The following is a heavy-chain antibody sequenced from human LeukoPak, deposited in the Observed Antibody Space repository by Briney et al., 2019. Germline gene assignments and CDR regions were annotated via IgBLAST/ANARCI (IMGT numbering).Heavy chain of an antibody. D-gene: IGHD2-2*01. V-gene: IGHV1-3*01. Sequence: ASAKVSCKASGYTFTSYVIHWVRQAPGQRLEWMGWINAGNGNTKYSQQFQDRVTITRDTSANTAYMELTSLRSEDTAVYYCARDIFGTSRPSDYWGQGTLVTVSS. J-gene: IGHJ4*02. CDR3: ARDIFGTSRPSDY. CDR2: INAGNGNT. CDR1: GYTFTSYV.